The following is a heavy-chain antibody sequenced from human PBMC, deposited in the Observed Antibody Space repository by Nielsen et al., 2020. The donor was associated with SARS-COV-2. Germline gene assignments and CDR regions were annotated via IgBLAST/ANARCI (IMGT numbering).Heavy chain of an antibody. CDR1: GYSFTSHW. CDR3: ARHGSLDAYDI. CDR2: IYPGDSDA. V-gene: IGHV5-51*01. Sequence: GESLKISCKGSGYSFTSHWIAWVRQMPGKGLEWMGIIYPGDSDARVSPSLQGQVTISADKSNSTAYLLWSSLKASDTAMYYCARHGSLDAYDIWGQGTMVTVSS. J-gene: IGHJ3*02.